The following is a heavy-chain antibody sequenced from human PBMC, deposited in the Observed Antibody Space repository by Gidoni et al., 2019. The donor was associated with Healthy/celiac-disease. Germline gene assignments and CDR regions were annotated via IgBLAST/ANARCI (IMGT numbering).Heavy chain of an antibody. CDR1: GGTLSSYA. D-gene: IGHD4-17*01. CDR2: IIPIFGTA. J-gene: IGHJ4*02. Sequence: QVQLLPSGAEVKKPGSSVQVSCMASGGTLSSYAISWVRQAPGQGLEWMGGIIPIFGTANYAQKCQGRVTITADESTSTAYMELSSLRSEDTAVYYCASRYDYGDYSKNYYFDYWGQGTLVTVSS. CDR3: ASRYDYGDYSKNYYFDY. V-gene: IGHV1-69*01.